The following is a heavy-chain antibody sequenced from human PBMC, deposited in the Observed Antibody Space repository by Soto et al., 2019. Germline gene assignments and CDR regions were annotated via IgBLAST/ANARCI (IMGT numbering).Heavy chain of an antibody. Sequence: QVQLVQSGAEVKKPGSSVKVSCKASGGTFSSYTISWVRQAPGQGLEWMGRIIPILGIANDAQKFQGRVTITEDKSTRPAYVELGSLRCEDTAVYYSASVGTGSGDYLDYWGQGTLVTVSS. V-gene: IGHV1-69*02. D-gene: IGHD2-15*01. CDR3: ASVGTGSGDYLDY. CDR1: GGTFSSYT. J-gene: IGHJ4*02. CDR2: IIPILGIA.